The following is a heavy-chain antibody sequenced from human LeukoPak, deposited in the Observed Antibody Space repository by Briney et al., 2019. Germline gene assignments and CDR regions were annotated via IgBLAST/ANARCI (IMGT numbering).Heavy chain of an antibody. J-gene: IGHJ4*02. D-gene: IGHD1-26*01. CDR1: GFTFSSYS. CDR3: ARDRYSGSYFMAFDY. CDR2: ISSSSSYI. Sequence: GGSLRLSCAASGFTFSSYSMNWVRQAPEKGLEWVSSISSSSSYIYYADSVKGRFTISRDNAKNSLYLQMNSLRAEDTAVYYCARDRYSGSYFMAFDYWGQGTLVTVSS. V-gene: IGHV3-21*01.